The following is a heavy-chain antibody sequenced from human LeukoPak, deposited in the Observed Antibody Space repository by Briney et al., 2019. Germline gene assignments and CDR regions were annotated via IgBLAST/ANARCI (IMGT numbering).Heavy chain of an antibody. J-gene: IGHJ4*02. V-gene: IGHV1-69*05. Sequence: SVKVSCKASGGTFSSYAISWVRQAPGQGLEWMGGIIPIFGTANHAQKFQGRVTITTDESTSTAYMELSSLRSEDTAVYYCARDKDDYTSGYFDYWGQGTLVTVSS. CDR2: IIPIFGTA. D-gene: IGHD4/OR15-4a*01. CDR3: ARDKDDYTSGYFDY. CDR1: GGTFSSYA.